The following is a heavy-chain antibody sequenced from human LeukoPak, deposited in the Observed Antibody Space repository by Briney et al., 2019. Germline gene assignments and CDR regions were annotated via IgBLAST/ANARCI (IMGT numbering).Heavy chain of an antibody. D-gene: IGHD1-26*01. CDR1: GYTLTELS. Sequence: ASVKVSCKVSGYTLTELSMHWVRQAPGNGLEWMGGFDPEDGETIYAQKFQGRVTMTEDTSTDTAYMELSSLRSEDTAVYYCATVPSSSVGATPWGYWGQGTLVTVSS. CDR3: ATVPSSSVGATPWGY. V-gene: IGHV1-24*01. J-gene: IGHJ4*02. CDR2: FDPEDGET.